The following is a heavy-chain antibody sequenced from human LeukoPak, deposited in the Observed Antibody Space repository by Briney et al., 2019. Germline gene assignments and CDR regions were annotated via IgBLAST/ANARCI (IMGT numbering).Heavy chain of an antibody. J-gene: IGHJ3*02. CDR1: GFTFSSYE. D-gene: IGHD3-10*01. CDR2: ISSSGSTI. Sequence: PGGSLRLSCAASGFTFSSYEMNWVRQAPGKGLEWVSYISSSGSTIYYADSVKGRFTISRDNAKNSLYLQMNSLRAEDAALYYCAYGSGSFDAFDIWGQGTMVTVSS. CDR3: AYGSGSFDAFDI. V-gene: IGHV3-48*03.